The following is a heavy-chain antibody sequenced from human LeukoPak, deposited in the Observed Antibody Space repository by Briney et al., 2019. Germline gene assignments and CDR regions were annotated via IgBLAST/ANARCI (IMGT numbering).Heavy chain of an antibody. D-gene: IGHD3-22*01. V-gene: IGHV4-39*01. Sequence: SETLSLTCTVSGGSISSGSYYWSWIRQPPGKGLEWIGEINHSGSTNYNPSLKSRVTISVDTSKNQFSLKLSSVTAADTAVYYCARHRAGSITMIVVARTRPAWFDPRGQGTLVTVSS. CDR3: ARHRAGSITMIVVARTRPAWFDP. J-gene: IGHJ5*02. CDR1: GGSISSGSYY. CDR2: INHSGST.